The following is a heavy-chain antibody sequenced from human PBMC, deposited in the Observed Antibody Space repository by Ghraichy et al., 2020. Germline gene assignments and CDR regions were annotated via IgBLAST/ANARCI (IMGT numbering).Heavy chain of an antibody. CDR2: SYYNGST. J-gene: IGHJ4*02. Sequence: SETLSLTCSVSGGSTSYHDWSWIRQPPGKGLEWIGNSYYNGSTNYNPSLKSRVTISLDTSKNQFSLKLSSVTAADTAVYYCARRALYYDSSGYFDCWGQGTLVTVSS. CDR1: GGSTSYHD. D-gene: IGHD3-22*01. V-gene: IGHV4-59*08. CDR3: ARRALYYDSSGYFDC.